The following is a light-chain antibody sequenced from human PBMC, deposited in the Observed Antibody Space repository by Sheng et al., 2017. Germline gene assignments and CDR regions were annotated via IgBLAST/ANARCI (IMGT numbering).Light chain of an antibody. J-gene: IGKJ2*01. CDR2: AAS. Sequence: DIQMTQSPSSLSASVGDRVTITCRASQSISNYLNWYQQKPGKAPKLLIYAASSLQSGVPSRFSGSGSGTDFTLTISSLQPEDFATYYCQQSYNAPXTFGQGTKLEIK. V-gene: IGKV1-39*01. CDR1: QSISNY. CDR3: QQSYNAPXT.